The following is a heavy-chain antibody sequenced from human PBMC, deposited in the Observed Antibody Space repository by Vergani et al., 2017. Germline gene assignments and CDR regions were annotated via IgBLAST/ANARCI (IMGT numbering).Heavy chain of an antibody. D-gene: IGHD3-22*01. CDR3: AKGSFYDSSGRWYFDL. Sequence: EVQLLQSEGAVVQPGGSLRLSCVASGFTFSSYAMSWVRQAPGKGLEWVSAISGSGGSTYYADSVKGRFTISRDNSKNTLYLQMNSLRAEDTAVYYCAKGSFYDSSGRWYFDLWGRGTLVTVSS. V-gene: IGHV3-23*01. CDR1: GFTFSSYA. CDR2: ISGSGGST. J-gene: IGHJ2*01.